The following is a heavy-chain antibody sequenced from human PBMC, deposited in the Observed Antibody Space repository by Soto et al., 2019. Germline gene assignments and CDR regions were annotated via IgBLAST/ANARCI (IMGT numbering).Heavy chain of an antibody. CDR2: IGPYKGGT. J-gene: IGHJ4*02. CDR1: GYSFVSHG. V-gene: IGHV1-18*04. Sequence: QIQLVQSGPEVKKPGASVRLSCKASGYSFVSHGISWVRQAPGQGLEWMAWIGPYKGGTKYAQRLQGRVTVTTDTHTSSGYMELRNLVSDDTAVYYCARDVQHWWEKAMGGFDSCGQGTLVAVSS. CDR3: ARDVQHWWEKAMGGFDS. D-gene: IGHD2-8*02.